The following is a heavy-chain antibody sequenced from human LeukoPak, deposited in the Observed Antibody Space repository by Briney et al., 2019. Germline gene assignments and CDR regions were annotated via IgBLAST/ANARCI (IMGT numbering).Heavy chain of an antibody. CDR2: IYYTGST. J-gene: IGHJ4*02. Sequence: SGTLSLTCTVSGASISSGGYYWSWIRQHPGKGLEWIGYIYYTGSTYYNPSLRSRIFISVDTARNQFSLQLRSVTAADTAVYYCASHRSGGTCYRYFFDYWGQGTQVTVSS. D-gene: IGHD2-15*01. CDR3: ASHRSGGTCYRYFFDY. V-gene: IGHV4-31*03. CDR1: GASISSGGYY.